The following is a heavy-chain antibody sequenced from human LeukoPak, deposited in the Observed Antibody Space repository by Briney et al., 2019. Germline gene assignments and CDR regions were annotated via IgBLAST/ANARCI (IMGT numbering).Heavy chain of an antibody. CDR2: ISAYNGNT. CDR3: ARDAGYSGYDEGYFDY. D-gene: IGHD5-12*01. J-gene: IGHJ4*02. Sequence: ASVKVSCKASGYTFTSYGISWVRQAPGQGLEWMGRISAYNGNTNYAQKLQGRVTMTTDTSTSTAYMELRSLRSDDTAVYYCARDAGYSGYDEGYFDYWGQGTLVTVSS. CDR1: GYTFTSYG. V-gene: IGHV1-18*04.